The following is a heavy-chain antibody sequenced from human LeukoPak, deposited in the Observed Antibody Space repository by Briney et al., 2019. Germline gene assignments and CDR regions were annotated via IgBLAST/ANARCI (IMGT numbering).Heavy chain of an antibody. V-gene: IGHV3-66*01. CDR2: IYSGGST. CDR1: GFTVSSNY. D-gene: IGHD2-21*02. Sequence: GGSLRLSCAASGFTVSSNYMSWVRQAPGKGLEWVSVIYSGGSTYYADSVKGRFTISRDNSKNTLYLQMNSLRAEDTAVYYCARNRRRIVVVTASAFDIWGQGTMVTVSS. J-gene: IGHJ3*02. CDR3: ARNRRRIVVVTASAFDI.